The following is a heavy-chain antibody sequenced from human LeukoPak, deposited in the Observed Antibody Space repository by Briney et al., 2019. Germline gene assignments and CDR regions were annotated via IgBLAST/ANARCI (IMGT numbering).Heavy chain of an antibody. D-gene: IGHD4-17*01. J-gene: IGHJ4*02. Sequence: PSETLSLTCTVSGGSISGSSYYWGWIRQPPGKGLEWIGSIYYSGSTYYNPSLKSRVTISVDTSKNQFSLKLSSVTAADTAVYYCARRGVTTVTTFDYWGQGTLVTVSS. CDR1: GGSISGSSYY. CDR2: IYYSGST. CDR3: ARRGVTTVTTFDY. V-gene: IGHV4-39*01.